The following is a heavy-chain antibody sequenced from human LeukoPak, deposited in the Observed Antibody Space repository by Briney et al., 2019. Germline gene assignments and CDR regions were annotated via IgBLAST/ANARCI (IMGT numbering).Heavy chain of an antibody. CDR2: IKQDGSEK. CDR1: GFTFSSYW. V-gene: IGHV3-7*01. D-gene: IGHD3-10*01. Sequence: GGSLRLSCAASGFTFSSYWMSWVRQAPGKGLEWVANIKQDGSEKYYVDSVKGRFTISRDNAKNSLYLQMNSLRAEDTAVYYCARDLRVLLWFGESTPSPHDAFDIWGQGTMVTVSS. J-gene: IGHJ3*02. CDR3: ARDLRVLLWFGESTPSPHDAFDI.